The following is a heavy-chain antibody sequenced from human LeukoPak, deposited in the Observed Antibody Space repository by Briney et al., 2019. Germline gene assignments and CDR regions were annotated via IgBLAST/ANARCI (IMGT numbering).Heavy chain of an antibody. CDR1: GGSISSGSYY. CDR3: ATHPRGYSSSWADN. CDR2: IYTSGST. J-gene: IGHJ4*02. Sequence: PSQTLSLTCTVSGGSISSGSYYWSWIRQPAGKGLEWIGRIYTSGSTNYNPSLKSRVTISVDTSKNQFSLKLSSVTAADTAVYYCATHPRGYSSSWADNWGQGTLVTVSS. D-gene: IGHD6-13*01. V-gene: IGHV4-61*02.